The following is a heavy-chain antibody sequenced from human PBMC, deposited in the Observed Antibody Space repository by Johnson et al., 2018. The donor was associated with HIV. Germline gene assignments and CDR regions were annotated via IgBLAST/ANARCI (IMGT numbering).Heavy chain of an antibody. CDR3: ARRAYCGCCSYIGFDL. CDR1: GFTFINAW. CDR2: IYSKTDGGTT. J-gene: IGHJ3*01. Sequence: VQLVESGGGLVQPGGSLRLSCAASGFTFINAWMSWVRQAPGKGLEWVGRIYSKTDGGTTDYAAPVKGRFTISRDDSKNSLYLQMSSLQTEDTAVYYCARRAYCGCCSYIGFDLWGQGTNVTVSS. V-gene: IGHV3-15*01. D-gene: IGHD2-21*01.